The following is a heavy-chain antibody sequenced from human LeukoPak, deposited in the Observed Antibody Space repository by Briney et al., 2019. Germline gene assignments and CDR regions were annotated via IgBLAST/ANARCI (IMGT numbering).Heavy chain of an antibody. V-gene: IGHV4-39*07. CDR2: IYYTGST. D-gene: IGHD5-12*01. Sequence: SETPSLTCTVSGGSISSSSYYWGWIRQPPGKGLEWIGSIYYTGSTYYNPSLKSRVTISVDTSKKKFSLKMSSVTAADTAVYYCARLSGYGLHYYYYMDVWGKGTTVTISS. J-gene: IGHJ6*03. CDR1: GGSISSSSYY. CDR3: ARLSGYGLHYYYYMDV.